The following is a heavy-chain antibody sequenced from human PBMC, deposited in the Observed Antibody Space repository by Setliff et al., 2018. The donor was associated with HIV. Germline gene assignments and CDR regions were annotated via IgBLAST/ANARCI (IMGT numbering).Heavy chain of an antibody. D-gene: IGHD4-17*01. V-gene: IGHV4-39*02. CDR3: AKDRDYGDNLLLLNWFDP. CDR1: GGSISNSRYY. Sequence: SETLSLTCTVSGGSISNSRYYWSWIRQPPGKGLEWIGSIYYSGSTYYNPSLKSRVTISVDNSKNTLYLQMNSLRGEDTAVYHCAKDRDYGDNLLLLNWFDPWGQGTLVTVSS. CDR2: IYYSGST. J-gene: IGHJ5*02.